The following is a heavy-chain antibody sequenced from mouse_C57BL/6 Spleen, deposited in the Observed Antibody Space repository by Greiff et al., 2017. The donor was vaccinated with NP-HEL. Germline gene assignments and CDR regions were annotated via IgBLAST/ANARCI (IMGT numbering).Heavy chain of an antibody. J-gene: IGHJ2*01. D-gene: IGHD1-1*01. V-gene: IGHV1-72*01. CDR2: IDPNSGGT. Sequence: QVQLQQPGAELVKPGASVKLSCKASGYTFTSYWMHWVKQRPGRGLKWIGRIDPNSGGTKYNEKFKSKATLTVDKPSSTAYMQLSSLTSEDSAVYYCARYGSSYDFDYWGQGTTLTVSS. CDR1: GYTFTSYW. CDR3: ARYGSSYDFDY.